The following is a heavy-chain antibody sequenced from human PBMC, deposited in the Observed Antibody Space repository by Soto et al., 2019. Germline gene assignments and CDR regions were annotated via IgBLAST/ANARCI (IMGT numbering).Heavy chain of an antibody. CDR1: GYTFTSYG. CDR2: ISAYNGNT. V-gene: IGHV1-18*01. CDR3: ARDKGFTMIVVVSPGLFDY. D-gene: IGHD3-22*01. J-gene: IGHJ4*02. Sequence: ASVKVSCKASGYTFTSYGISWVRQAPGQGLEWMGWISAYNGNTNYAQKLQGRVTMTTDTSTSTAYMELRSLRSDDTAVYYCARDKGFTMIVVVSPGLFDYWGQGPLVTVSS.